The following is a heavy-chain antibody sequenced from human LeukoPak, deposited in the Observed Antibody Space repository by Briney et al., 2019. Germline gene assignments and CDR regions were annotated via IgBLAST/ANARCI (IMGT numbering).Heavy chain of an antibody. CDR3: ASLEMATDY. CDR1: AYSFTSYW. V-gene: IGHV5-10-1*01. D-gene: IGHD5-24*01. J-gene: IGHJ4*02. CDR2: IDRSDSYT. Sequence: KRGESLKISCKGSAYSFTSYWISWVRQMPGKGLEWMGRIDRSDSYTNYSPSFQGHVTISADKSISTAYLHWSSLKASDTAMYYCASLEMATDYWGQGTLVTVSS.